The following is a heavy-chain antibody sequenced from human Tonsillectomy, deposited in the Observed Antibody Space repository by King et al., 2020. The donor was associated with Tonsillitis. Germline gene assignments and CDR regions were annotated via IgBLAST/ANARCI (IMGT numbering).Heavy chain of an antibody. V-gene: IGHV3-20*04. CDR1: GFTFGDFG. Sequence: QLVQSGGGVVRPGGSLRLSCAASGFTFGDFGMSWVRKGPGKGLEWVSSINWSGGNIGYVDSVKGRFTISRDNAKNSLYLQMNSLRAEDTALYYCARVADYSNLYYLDYWGQGTLVTVSS. J-gene: IGHJ4*02. D-gene: IGHD4-11*01. CDR2: INWSGGNI. CDR3: ARVADYSNLYYLDY.